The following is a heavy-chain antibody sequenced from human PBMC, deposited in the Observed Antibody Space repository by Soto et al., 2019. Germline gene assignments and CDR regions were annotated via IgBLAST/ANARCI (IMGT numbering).Heavy chain of an antibody. CDR3: ARAYGGFDNGLDV. J-gene: IGHJ6*02. D-gene: IGHD5-12*01. Sequence: QVQLQESGPGLVKPSETLSLTCTVSGDSIRSYYWTWIRQPPGKGLELIGYIYYSGSTRYKPSLKSRVTISVDMSKNQFSLKLSSVIAADTAVYYCARAYGGFDNGLDVWGQGTAVTVSS. CDR2: IYYSGST. CDR1: GDSIRSYY. V-gene: IGHV4-59*01.